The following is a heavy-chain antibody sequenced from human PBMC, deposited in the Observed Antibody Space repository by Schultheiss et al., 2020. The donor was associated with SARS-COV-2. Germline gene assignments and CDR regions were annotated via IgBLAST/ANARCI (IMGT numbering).Heavy chain of an antibody. CDR1: GFTFSSYG. CDR3: AKQPTLSSGWYFLDYFDY. Sequence: GESLKISCAASGFTFSSYGMHWVRQAPGKGLEWVANIKQDGSEKNYVDSVKGRFTISRDNSKNTLYLQMNSLRAEDTAVYYCAKQPTLSSGWYFLDYFDYWGQGTLVTVSS. V-gene: IGHV3-7*03. CDR2: IKQDGSEK. J-gene: IGHJ4*02. D-gene: IGHD6-19*01.